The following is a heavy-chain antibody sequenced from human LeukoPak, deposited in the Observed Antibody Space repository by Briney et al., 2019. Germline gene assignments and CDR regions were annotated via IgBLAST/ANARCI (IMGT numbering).Heavy chain of an antibody. D-gene: IGHD3-9*01. CDR2: INPNSGGT. V-gene: IGHV1-2*02. CDR1: GYTFTGYY. Sequence: ASVKVSCKASGYTFTGYYMHWVRQAPGQGLEWMGWINPNSGGTNYAQKFQGRVTMTRDTSISTAYTELSRLRSDDTAVYYCAALRYFDWLFDYWGQGTLVTVSS. J-gene: IGHJ4*02. CDR3: AALRYFDWLFDY.